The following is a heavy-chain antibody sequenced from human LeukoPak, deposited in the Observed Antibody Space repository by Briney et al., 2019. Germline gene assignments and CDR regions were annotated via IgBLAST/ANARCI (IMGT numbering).Heavy chain of an antibody. CDR2: IIPIFGTA. V-gene: IGHV1-69*13. CDR1: GGTFSSYA. J-gene: IGHJ6*03. CDR3: ARGNPIYYYYYMDV. Sequence: APVKVSCKASGGTFSSYAISWVRQAPGQGLEWMGGIIPIFGTANYAQKFQGRVTITADESTSTAYMELSSLRSDDTAVYYCARGNPIYYYYYMDVWGKGTTVTVSS.